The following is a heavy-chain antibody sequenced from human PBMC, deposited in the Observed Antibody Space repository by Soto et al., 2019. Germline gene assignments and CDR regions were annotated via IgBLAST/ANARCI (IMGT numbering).Heavy chain of an antibody. CDR3: ARDLQYSRLFYGMDV. CDR1: GGSISSGGYY. V-gene: IGHV4-31*01. D-gene: IGHD6-13*01. CDR2: IYYSGST. J-gene: IGHJ6*02. Sequence: QVQLQESGPGLVKPSQTLSLTCTVSGGSISSGGYYWSWIRQHPGKGLEWIGYIYYSGSTYYNPSLKRTVPISVDPSKNHSSLKLSSVTAADTAVYYCARDLQYSRLFYGMDVWGQGTTVTVSS.